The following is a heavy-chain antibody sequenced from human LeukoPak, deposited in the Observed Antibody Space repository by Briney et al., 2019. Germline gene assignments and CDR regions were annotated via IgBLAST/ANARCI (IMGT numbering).Heavy chain of an antibody. V-gene: IGHV3-30*18. J-gene: IGHJ4*02. CDR1: GFTFSSYA. D-gene: IGHD3-10*01. CDR3: AKDYYGD. Sequence: GGSLRLSCAASGFTFSSYAMSWVRQAPGKGLEWVAVISYDGSNKYYADSVKGRFTISRDNFKNTLYLQMNSLRAEDTAVYYCAKDYYGDWGQGTLVTVSS. CDR2: ISYDGSNK.